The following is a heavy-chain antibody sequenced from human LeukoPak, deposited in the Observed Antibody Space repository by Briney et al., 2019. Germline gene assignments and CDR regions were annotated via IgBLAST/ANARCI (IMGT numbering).Heavy chain of an antibody. CDR3: ARNLYNWNYYAMDV. CDR2: ISSSSSYI. Sequence: KAGGSLRLSCAASGFTFSSNSLNWVRQAPGKGLQWVSSISSSSSYIYYADSVKGRFTISRDNAKNSLYLQMNSLRAEDTAVYYCARNLYNWNYYAMDVWGQGTTVTVSS. V-gene: IGHV3-21*01. D-gene: IGHD1-20*01. J-gene: IGHJ6*02. CDR1: GFTFSSNS.